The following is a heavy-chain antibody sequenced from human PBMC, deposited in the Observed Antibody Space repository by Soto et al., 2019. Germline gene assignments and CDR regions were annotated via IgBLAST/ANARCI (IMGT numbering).Heavy chain of an antibody. CDR3: ARDRHSGHDSLDF. V-gene: IGHV1-18*01. Sequence: ASVKVSGKASGYTFSNFGFSWVRQAPGQGLQWMGWISASNGKTNYAQKMQGRVTMTTDASSATAYMELRSLRADDTAVYYCARDRHSGHDSLDFWGQGTLVTVSS. D-gene: IGHD5-12*01. CDR2: ISASNGKT. CDR1: GYTFSNFG. J-gene: IGHJ4*02.